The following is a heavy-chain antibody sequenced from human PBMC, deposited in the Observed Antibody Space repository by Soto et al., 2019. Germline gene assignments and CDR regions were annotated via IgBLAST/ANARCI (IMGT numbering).Heavy chain of an antibody. CDR3: AKQIVGATLYYYYGMDV. CDR2: ISGSGGST. J-gene: IGHJ6*02. V-gene: IGHV3-23*01. Sequence: GGSLRLSCAASGFTFSSYAMSWVRQAPGKGLEWVSAISGSGGSTYYADSVKGRFTISRDNSKNTLYLQMNSLRAEDTAVYYCAKQIVGATLYYYYGMDVWGQGTTVTVSS. CDR1: GFTFSSYA. D-gene: IGHD1-26*01.